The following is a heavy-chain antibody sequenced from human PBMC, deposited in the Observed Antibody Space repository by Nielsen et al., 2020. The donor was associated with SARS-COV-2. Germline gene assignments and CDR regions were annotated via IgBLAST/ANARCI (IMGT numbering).Heavy chain of an antibody. D-gene: IGHD1-14*01. CDR1: GGTFSSYA. CDR2: IIPILGIA. V-gene: IGHV1-69*04. J-gene: IGHJ6*02. CDR3: AREAGMKNYYYYGMDV. Sequence: SVKVSCKASGGTFSSYAISWVRQAPGQGLEWMGRIIPILGIANYAQKFQDRVTITADKSTSTAYMELSSLRSEDTAVYYCAREAGMKNYYYYGMDVWGQGTTVTVSS.